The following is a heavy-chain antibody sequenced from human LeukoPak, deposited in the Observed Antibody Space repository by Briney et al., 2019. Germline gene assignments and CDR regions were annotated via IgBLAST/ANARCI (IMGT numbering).Heavy chain of an antibody. CDR3: ARVHDTMMDY. D-gene: IGHD3-22*01. CDR2: INSDGSST. CDR1: GFTFSNYW. J-gene: IGHJ4*02. V-gene: IGHV3-74*01. Sequence: GGSLRLSCAASGFTFSNYWMHWVRQAPGTRLVWVSRINSDGSSTSYADSVKGRFTISRDNAKNTLYLQMNSLRAEDTAVYYCARVHDTMMDYWGQGTLVTVSS.